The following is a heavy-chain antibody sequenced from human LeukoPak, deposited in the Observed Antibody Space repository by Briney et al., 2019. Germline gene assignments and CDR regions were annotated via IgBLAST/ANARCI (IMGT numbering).Heavy chain of an antibody. Sequence: GGSLRLSCAASGFTFSSYWMNWARQAPGKGLEWVASINHSGNVNYYVDSVKGRFTISRDNAKNSLYLQMSNLRAEDTAVYFCARGGGLDVWGQGGTVTVSS. CDR1: GFTFSSYW. V-gene: IGHV3-7*03. D-gene: IGHD3-16*01. J-gene: IGHJ6*02. CDR3: ARGGGLDV. CDR2: INHSGNVN.